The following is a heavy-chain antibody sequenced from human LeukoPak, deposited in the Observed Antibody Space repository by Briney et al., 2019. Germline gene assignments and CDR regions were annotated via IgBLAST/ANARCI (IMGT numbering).Heavy chain of an antibody. Sequence: GGSLRLSCAASGFTFSSYGMHWVSQAPGKGLEWVAVISYDGSNKYYADSVKGRFTISRDNSKNTLYLQMNSLRAEDTAVYYCASKGDSSGYYHNWFDPWGQGTLVTVSS. D-gene: IGHD3-22*01. CDR2: ISYDGSNK. J-gene: IGHJ5*02. CDR3: ASKGDSSGYYHNWFDP. V-gene: IGHV3-30*03. CDR1: GFTFSSYG.